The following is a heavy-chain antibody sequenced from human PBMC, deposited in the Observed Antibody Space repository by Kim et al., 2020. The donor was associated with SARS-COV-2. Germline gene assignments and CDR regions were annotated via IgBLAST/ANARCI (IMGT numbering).Heavy chain of an antibody. CDR1: GFTFSSYD. CDR2: IGTAGDT. D-gene: IGHD3-10*01. J-gene: IGHJ4*02. Sequence: GGSLRLSCAASGFTFSSYDMHWVRQATGKGLEWVSAIGTAGDTYYPGSVKGRFTISRENAKNSLYLQMNSLRAGDTAVYYCARGAWFGELFPLDYWGQGTLVTVSS. V-gene: IGHV3-13*01. CDR3: ARGAWFGELFPLDY.